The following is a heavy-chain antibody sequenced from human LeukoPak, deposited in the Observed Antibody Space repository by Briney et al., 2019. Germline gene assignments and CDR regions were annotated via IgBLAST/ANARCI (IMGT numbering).Heavy chain of an antibody. CDR3: AREYSGSYDASDI. CDR2: INQDGGEK. J-gene: IGHJ3*02. V-gene: IGHV3-7*01. D-gene: IGHD1-26*01. Sequence: GGSLRLSCAASGFTFKNSWMSWVRQAPGKGLQWVANINQDGGEKYYVDSVKGRFTISRDDAKTSVYLQMNSLRAEDTAVYYCAREYSGSYDASDIWGQGTMVTVSS. CDR1: GFTFKNSW.